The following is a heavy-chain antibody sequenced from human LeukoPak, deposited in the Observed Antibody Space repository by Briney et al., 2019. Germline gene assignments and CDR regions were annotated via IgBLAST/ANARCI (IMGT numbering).Heavy chain of an antibody. Sequence: SETLSLTCIVSGGSISSYYWSWIRQPAGKGLEWIGRIYTSGSTNYNPSLKSRVTMSVDTSKNQFSLKLSSVTAADTAVYYCARADSSGHYYYYGMDVWGQGTTVTVSS. V-gene: IGHV4-4*07. D-gene: IGHD6-19*01. CDR3: ARADSSGHYYYYGMDV. CDR1: GGSISSYY. J-gene: IGHJ6*02. CDR2: IYTSGST.